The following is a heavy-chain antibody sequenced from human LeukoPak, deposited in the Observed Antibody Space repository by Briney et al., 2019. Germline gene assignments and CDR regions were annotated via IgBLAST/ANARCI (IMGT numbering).Heavy chain of an antibody. V-gene: IGHV3-43*02. J-gene: IGHJ5*02. CDR2: ISGAGGST. CDR1: GFTFSSYA. D-gene: IGHD3-9*01. Sequence: GGSLRLSCAASGFTFSSYAMHWVRQAPGKGLEWVSLISGAGGSTYYADSLKGRFTISRDNSTNSLYLQMNSLRTEDPAVYYCSPGQYFHRWGQGTLVTVSS. CDR3: SPGQYFHR.